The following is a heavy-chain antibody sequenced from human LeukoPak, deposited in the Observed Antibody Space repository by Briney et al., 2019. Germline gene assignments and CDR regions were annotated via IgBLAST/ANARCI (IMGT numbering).Heavy chain of an antibody. CDR2: ISWNSGSI. D-gene: IGHD3-9*01. J-gene: IGHJ4*02. CDR1: GFTFDDYA. CDR3: AKDHQRSRYYDILTGSPDY. Sequence: PGRSLRLSCAASGFTFDDYAMHWVRQAPGKGLEWVSGISWNSGSIGYADSVKGRFTISRDNAKNSLYLQMNSLRAEDTALYYCAKDHQRSRYYDILTGSPDYWGQGTLVTVSS. V-gene: IGHV3-9*01.